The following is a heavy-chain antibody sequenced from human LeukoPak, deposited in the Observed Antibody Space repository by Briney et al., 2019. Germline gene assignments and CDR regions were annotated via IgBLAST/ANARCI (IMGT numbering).Heavy chain of an antibody. V-gene: IGHV4-61*01. Sequence: PSETLSLTCTVSGGSVSSGSYYWSWIRQPPGKGLEWIGYIYYSGSTNYNPSLKSRVTIPVDTSKNQFSLKLSSVTAADTAVYYCARDRSDDSSGYSPYYFDYWGQGTLVTVSS. CDR2: IYYSGST. CDR3: ARDRSDDSSGYSPYYFDY. CDR1: GGSVSSGSYY. J-gene: IGHJ4*02. D-gene: IGHD3-22*01.